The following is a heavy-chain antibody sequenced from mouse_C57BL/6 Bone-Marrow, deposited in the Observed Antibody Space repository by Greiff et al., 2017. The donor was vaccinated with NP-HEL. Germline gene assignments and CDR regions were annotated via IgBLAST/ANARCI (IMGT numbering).Heavy chain of an antibody. Sequence: LVESGPELVKPGASVKLSCKASGYTFTSYDINWVKQRPGQGLEWIGWIYPRDGSTKYNEKFKGKATLTVDTSSSTAYMELHSLTSEGSAVYFCARKGGLLWLRRGFAYWGQGTLVTVSA. V-gene: IGHV1-85*01. D-gene: IGHD2-2*01. CDR1: GYTFTSYD. J-gene: IGHJ3*01. CDR2: IYPRDGST. CDR3: ARKGGLLWLRRGFAY.